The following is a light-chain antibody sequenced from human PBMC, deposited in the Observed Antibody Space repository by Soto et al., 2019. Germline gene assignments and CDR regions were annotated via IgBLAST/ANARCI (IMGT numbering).Light chain of an antibody. J-gene: IGKJ1*01. V-gene: IGKV1-5*01. CDR1: QTISRW. CDR2: DAS. Sequence: DIQMTQFPSTLSASVGDRVTITCRASQTISRWLAWYQQKPGKAPNLLISDASTLQSGVPSRFSGSRSGTDYTLTIASLQPEDFATYYCQQLNGSPWTFGQGTKVDIK. CDR3: QQLNGSPWT.